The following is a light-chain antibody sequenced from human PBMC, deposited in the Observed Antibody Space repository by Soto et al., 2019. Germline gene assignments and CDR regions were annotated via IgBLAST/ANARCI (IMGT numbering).Light chain of an antibody. CDR3: QQYNNWPPLT. CDR1: QSVSSN. CDR2: GAS. Sequence: EIVFTPSSGPPSFSPGGRAPLSCRASQSVSSNLAWYQQKPGQAPRLLIYGASTRATGIPARFSGSGSGTEFTLTISSLQSEDFAVYYCQQYNNWPPLTFGGGTKVDIK. J-gene: IGKJ4*01. V-gene: IGKV3-15*01.